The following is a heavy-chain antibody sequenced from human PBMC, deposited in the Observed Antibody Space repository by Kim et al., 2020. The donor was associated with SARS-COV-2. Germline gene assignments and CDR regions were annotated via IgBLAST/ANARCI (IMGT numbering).Heavy chain of an antibody. CDR1: GFTFSSFS. Sequence: GGSLRLSCAASGFTFSSFSLNWVRQAPGRGLEWLSYISSSSTTINYADSVRGRFTISRDNAKASVYLQMSSLRAEDTALFYCVRDFCSTTGCRFVYWGQGTLVTVSS. CDR2: ISSSSTTI. D-gene: IGHD2-2*01. V-gene: IGHV3-48*04. CDR3: VRDFCSTTGCRFVY. J-gene: IGHJ4*02.